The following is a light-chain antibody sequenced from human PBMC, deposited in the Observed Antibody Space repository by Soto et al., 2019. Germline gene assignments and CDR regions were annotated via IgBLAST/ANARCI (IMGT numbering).Light chain of an antibody. CDR1: QSISNN. Sequence: DIQMTQSPSSLSASVGDRVTITCRASQSISNNLNWYQQTPGKAPKLLIYAASSLQSGVPSRFSGSGSGTDFTLTISSLQPEDFAAYYCQQSYSTPRTFGQGTKVEI. CDR3: QQSYSTPRT. V-gene: IGKV1-39*01. CDR2: AAS. J-gene: IGKJ1*01.